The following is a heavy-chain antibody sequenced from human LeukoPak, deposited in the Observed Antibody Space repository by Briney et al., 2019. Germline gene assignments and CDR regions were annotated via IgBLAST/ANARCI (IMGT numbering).Heavy chain of an antibody. CDR2: IYYSVST. CDR3: AREGTAGTNLNWFDP. V-gene: IGHV4-59*01. Sequence: PSESLSLTCTVSGGSISSYYWSWIRQPPRKGLEWIGYIYYSVSTNYNPSLKSRVTISVDTSKNQFSLKLSSVTAADTAVYYCAREGTAGTNLNWFDPWGQGTLVTVSS. D-gene: IGHD1-1*01. J-gene: IGHJ5*02. CDR1: GGSISSYY.